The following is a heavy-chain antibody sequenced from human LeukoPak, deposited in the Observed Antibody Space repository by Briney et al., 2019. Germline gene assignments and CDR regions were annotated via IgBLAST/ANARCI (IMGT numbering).Heavy chain of an antibody. CDR3: TIMTHCTGGSCYSYDH. D-gene: IGHD2-8*02. V-gene: IGHV1-18*01. J-gene: IGHJ4*02. CDR2: ISAYNGNI. Sequence: ASVKVSCKTSGYTFTSYGITWVRQAPGKGLEWMGWISAYNGNIDYAQNLQGGVTMTTDTSTSTAYMELRSLRSDDTAVYYCTIMTHCTGGSCYSYDHWGQGTMVAVSS. CDR1: GYTFTSYG.